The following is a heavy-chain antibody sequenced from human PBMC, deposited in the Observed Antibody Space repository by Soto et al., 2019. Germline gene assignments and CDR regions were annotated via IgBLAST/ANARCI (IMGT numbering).Heavy chain of an antibody. D-gene: IGHD4-4*01. Sequence: PSETLSLTCTVSGGSISSYYWSWIRQSPGKGLEWIGYIYYSGSTNYSPSLKSRVTISVDTSKNQFSLKLSSVTAADTAVYYCASGQSMAVTTFDYWGQGTLVTVSS. J-gene: IGHJ4*02. CDR3: ASGQSMAVTTFDY. CDR2: IYYSGST. CDR1: GGSISSYY. V-gene: IGHV4-59*08.